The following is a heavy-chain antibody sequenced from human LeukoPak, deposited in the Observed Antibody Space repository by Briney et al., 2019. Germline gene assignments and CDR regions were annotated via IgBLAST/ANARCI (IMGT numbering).Heavy chain of an antibody. D-gene: IGHD1-26*01. CDR3: ARLPVGARYFDY. V-gene: IGHV1-69*13. Sequence: SVKVSFKASGGTFSSYAISWVRQAPGQGLEWMGGIIPIFGTANYAQKFQGRVTITADESTSTAYMELSSLRSEDTAVYYCARLPVGARYFDYWGQGTLVTVSS. J-gene: IGHJ4*02. CDR2: IIPIFGTA. CDR1: GGTFSSYA.